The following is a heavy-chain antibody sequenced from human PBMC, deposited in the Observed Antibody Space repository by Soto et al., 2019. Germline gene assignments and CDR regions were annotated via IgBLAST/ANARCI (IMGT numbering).Heavy chain of an antibody. D-gene: IGHD2-15*01. Sequence: ASVKVSCKASGYTFTSYYMHWVRQAPGQGLEWMGIINPSGGSTSYAQKFQGRVTMTRDTSTSTVYMELSSLRSEDTAVYYCARDQWAGYCSGGSCPDDFDYWGQGTLVTVSS. J-gene: IGHJ4*02. CDR3: ARDQWAGYCSGGSCPDDFDY. CDR2: INPSGGST. CDR1: GYTFTSYY. V-gene: IGHV1-46*01.